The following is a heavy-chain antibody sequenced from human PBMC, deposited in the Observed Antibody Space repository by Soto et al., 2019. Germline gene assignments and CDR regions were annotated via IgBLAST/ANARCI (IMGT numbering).Heavy chain of an antibody. D-gene: IGHD5-18*01. CDR1: GFTFSSYG. CDR2: ISYDGSNK. CDR3: ANLADTAMGDY. Sequence: PGGSLRLSCAASGFTFSSYGMHWVRQAPGKGLEWVAVISYDGSNKYYADSVKGRFTISRDNSKNTLYLQMNSLRAEDTAVYYCANLADTAMGDYWGQGTLVTVS. V-gene: IGHV3-30*18. J-gene: IGHJ4*02.